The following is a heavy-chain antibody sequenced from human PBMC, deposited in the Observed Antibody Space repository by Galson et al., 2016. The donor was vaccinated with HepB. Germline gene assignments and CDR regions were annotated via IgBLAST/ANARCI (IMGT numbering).Heavy chain of an antibody. CDR2: MYYSGNA. Sequence: TLSLTCTVSGGSISSLGHYWTWIRQNPEKGLQWIGYMYYSGNAHYNPSLKCRVIISTDTSKNQSSLNLSSVTAADTAVYFCARSNYHDTSRAFDIWGQGTVITVSS. CDR1: GGSISSLGHY. J-gene: IGHJ3*02. V-gene: IGHV4-31*03. CDR3: ARSNYHDTSRAFDI. D-gene: IGHD3-22*01.